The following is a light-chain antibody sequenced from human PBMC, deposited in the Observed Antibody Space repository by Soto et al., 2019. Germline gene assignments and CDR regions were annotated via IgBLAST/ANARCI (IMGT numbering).Light chain of an antibody. CDR1: QSVLYSSNNKNY. V-gene: IGKV4-1*01. J-gene: IGKJ2*01. CDR2: WAS. CDR3: QQYYSTPPYT. Sequence: DIVMTQSPDSLAVSLGERATINCKSSQSVLYSSNNKNYLAWYQQKPGQPPKLLIYWASTRESGVPDRFSGSXXXXDFTLTISSLQAEDVAVYYCQQYYSTPPYTFGQGTKLEIK.